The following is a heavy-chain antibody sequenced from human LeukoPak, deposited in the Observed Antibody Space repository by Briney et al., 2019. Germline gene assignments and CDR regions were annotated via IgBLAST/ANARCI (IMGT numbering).Heavy chain of an antibody. V-gene: IGHV3-21*01. CDR3: ARGTRIAARLFDY. D-gene: IGHD6-6*01. CDR2: ISSSSYI. J-gene: IGHJ4*02. CDR1: GFTFSSYS. Sequence: PGGSLRLSCAASGFTFSSYSMNWVRQAPGKGLEWVSSISSSSYIYYADSVKGRFTISRDNAKNSLYLQMNSLRAEDTAVYYCARGTRIAARLFDYWGQGTLVTVSS.